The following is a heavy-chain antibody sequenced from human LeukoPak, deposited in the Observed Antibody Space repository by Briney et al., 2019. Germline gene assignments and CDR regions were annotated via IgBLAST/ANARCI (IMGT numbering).Heavy chain of an antibody. CDR2: ISYDGSNK. CDR1: GFTFSSYA. J-gene: IGHJ4*02. Sequence: QAGGSLRLSCAASGFTFSSYAMHWVRQAPGKGLEWVAVISYDGSNKYYADSVKGRFTISRDNAKNTLYLQMNSLRAEDTAVYYCARDWYNWNVIASWGQGTLVTVSS. V-gene: IGHV3-30-3*01. D-gene: IGHD1-1*01. CDR3: ARDWYNWNVIAS.